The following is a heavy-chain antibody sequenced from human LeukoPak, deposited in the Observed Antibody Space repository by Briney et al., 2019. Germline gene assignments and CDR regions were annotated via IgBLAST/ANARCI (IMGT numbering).Heavy chain of an antibody. D-gene: IGHD3-3*01. J-gene: IGHJ3*02. V-gene: IGHV1-18*01. CDR2: ISAYNGNT. Sequence: ASVKVSCKASGYTFTSYGISWVRQAPGQGLEWMGWISAYNGNTNYAQKLQGRVTMTTDTSTSTAYMELRSLRSDDTAVYYCARDRTIFGVVRDAFDIWGQGTMVTVSS. CDR1: GYTFTSYG. CDR3: ARDRTIFGVVRDAFDI.